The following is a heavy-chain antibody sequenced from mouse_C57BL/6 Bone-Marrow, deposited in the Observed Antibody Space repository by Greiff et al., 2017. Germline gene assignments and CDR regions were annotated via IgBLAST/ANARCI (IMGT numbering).Heavy chain of an antibody. V-gene: IGHV1-55*01. Sequence: QVQLKQPGAELVKPGASVKMSCKASGYTFTSYWITWVKQRPGQGLEWIGDIYPGSGSTNDNEKFKSKATLTVDTSSTTAYMQLSSLTSEDSAVFYCARPYGSNCWCFDVWGTGTTVTVSS. CDR1: GYTFTSYW. CDR3: ARPYGSNCWCFDV. D-gene: IGHD1-1*01. CDR2: IYPGSGST. J-gene: IGHJ1*03.